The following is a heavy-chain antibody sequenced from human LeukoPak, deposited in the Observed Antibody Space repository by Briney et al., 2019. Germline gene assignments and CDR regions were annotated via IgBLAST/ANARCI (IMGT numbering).Heavy chain of an antibody. J-gene: IGHJ4*02. CDR3: AKDRSVVVPTAADY. Sequence: GGSLRLSCAASGFPFSSYAMNWVRQAPGKGLEWLSAIGATGGVTFYADSVKGRFTISRDNSKNTLYLQMSSLRAEDTAFYYCAKDRSVVVPTAADYWGQGTVVTVSS. CDR1: GFPFSSYA. V-gene: IGHV3-23*01. CDR2: IGATGGVT. D-gene: IGHD2-2*01.